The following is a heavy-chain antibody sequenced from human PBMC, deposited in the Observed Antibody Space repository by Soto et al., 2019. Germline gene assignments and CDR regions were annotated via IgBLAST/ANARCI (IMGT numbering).Heavy chain of an antibody. Sequence: RLSCAASGFTFSSYSMNWVRQAPGKGLEWVSSISSSSSNKYYADSVKGRFTISRDNSKNTLYLQMNSLRAEDTAVYYCAKDSITIFGVVIAELGWFDPWGQGTLVTVSS. CDR3: AKDSITIFGVVIAELGWFDP. CDR2: ISSSSSNK. J-gene: IGHJ5*02. D-gene: IGHD3-3*01. V-gene: IGHV3-21*04. CDR1: GFTFSSYS.